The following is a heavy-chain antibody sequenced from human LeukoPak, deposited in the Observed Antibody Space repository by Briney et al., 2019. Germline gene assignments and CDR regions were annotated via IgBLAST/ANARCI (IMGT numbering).Heavy chain of an antibody. Sequence: SETLSLTCAVYGGSFNGYYWSWIRQPPGKGLEWIGEINHSGSTNYNPSLKSRVTISVDTSKNQFSLKLSSVTAADTAVYYCARGMGLPGYWGQGTLVTVSS. J-gene: IGHJ4*02. D-gene: IGHD3-16*01. V-gene: IGHV4-34*01. CDR1: GGSFNGYY. CDR3: ARGMGLPGY. CDR2: INHSGST.